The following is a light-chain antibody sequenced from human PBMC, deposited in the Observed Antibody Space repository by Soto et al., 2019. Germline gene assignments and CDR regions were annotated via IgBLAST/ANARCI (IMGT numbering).Light chain of an antibody. J-gene: IGKJ5*01. Sequence: EVILTQSPATLSLSPGERVTLSCRASQSVDRYLAWYQQKPGQAPRLLIYDASNRATGIPARFSGSGSGTDFTLTISSLEPEDFEVYYCQQRKFWPPITFGKGTRREIK. CDR2: DAS. V-gene: IGKV3-11*01. CDR3: QQRKFWPPIT. CDR1: QSVDRY.